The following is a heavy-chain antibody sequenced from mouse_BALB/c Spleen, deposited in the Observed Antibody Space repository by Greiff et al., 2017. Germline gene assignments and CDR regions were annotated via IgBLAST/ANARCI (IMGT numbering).Heavy chain of an antibody. CDR3: ARSGWLLRQSYYSVDY. Sequence: QVQLMESGAELVKPGASVKLSCKASGYTFTSYDINWVRQRPEQGLEWIGWIVPGDGSTKYNEKFKGRATLTTDKSSSTAYMQLSRLTSEDSAVYFCARSGWLLRQSYYSVDYWGQGTSVTVSS. V-gene: IGHV1S56*01. CDR2: IVPGDGST. CDR1: GYTFTSYD. J-gene: IGHJ4*01. D-gene: IGHD2-3*01.